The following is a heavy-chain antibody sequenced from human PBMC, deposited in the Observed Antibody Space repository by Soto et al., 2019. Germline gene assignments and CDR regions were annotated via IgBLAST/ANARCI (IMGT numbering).Heavy chain of an antibody. CDR2: INSNRSTT. J-gene: IGHJ5*02. D-gene: IGHD3-3*01. CDR1: GFTFSSYW. Sequence: PGGSLRLSCAASGFTFSSYWMYWVRQGPGKGLVWVSRINSNRSTTDYADSVKGRFTISRDNAKNTLYLQMNSLRAEGTAVYYCARDLRGETYYDFWSGYYLGWFDPWGQGTLVTVSS. CDR3: ARDLRGETYYDFWSGYYLGWFDP. V-gene: IGHV3-74*01.